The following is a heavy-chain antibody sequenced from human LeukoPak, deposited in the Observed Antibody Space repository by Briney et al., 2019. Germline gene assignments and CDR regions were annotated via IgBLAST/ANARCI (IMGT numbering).Heavy chain of an antibody. D-gene: IGHD5-24*01. CDR2: ISGSGGST. V-gene: IGHV3-23*01. CDR3: AKDHRLQPTDFDY. CDR1: GFTFSSHG. Sequence: PGGSLRLSCAASGFTFSSHGMNWVRQAPGKGLEWVSGISGSGGSTYYADSVKGRFTISRDNSKNTLYLQMNSLRAEDTAVYYCAKDHRLQPTDFDYWGQGTLVTVSS. J-gene: IGHJ4*02.